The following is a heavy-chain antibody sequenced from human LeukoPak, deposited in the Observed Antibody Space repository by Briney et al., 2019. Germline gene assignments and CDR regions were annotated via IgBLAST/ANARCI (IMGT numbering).Heavy chain of an antibody. Sequence: SETLSLTCTVSGGSFSSSGCIGGWIRQSPGKGLEWIGSVYYSGSTYYNPSLKGRVTISVDTPKNQFSLRLNSVTATDTAVYYCARHAGHSGRNLFAFDIWGQGTMVTVSS. CDR2: VYYSGST. D-gene: IGHD1-26*01. V-gene: IGHV4-39*01. CDR1: GGSFSSSGCI. CDR3: ARHAGHSGRNLFAFDI. J-gene: IGHJ3*02.